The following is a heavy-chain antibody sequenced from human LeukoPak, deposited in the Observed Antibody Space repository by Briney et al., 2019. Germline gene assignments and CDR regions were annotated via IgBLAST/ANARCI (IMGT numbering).Heavy chain of an antibody. CDR1: GGSISSGSYY. CDR3: ARALGSGRREED. V-gene: IGHV4-61*02. J-gene: IGHJ4*02. CDR2: IYTSGST. Sequence: SETLSLACTVSGGSISSGSYYWSWIRQPAGKGLEWIGRIYTSGSTNYNPSLKSRVTISVDTSKNQFSLKLSSVTAADTAVYYCARALGSGRREEDWGQGTLVTVSS. D-gene: IGHD1-26*01.